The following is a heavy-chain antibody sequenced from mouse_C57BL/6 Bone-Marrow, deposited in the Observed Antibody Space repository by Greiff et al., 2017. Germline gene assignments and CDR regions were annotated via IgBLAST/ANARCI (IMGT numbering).Heavy chain of an antibody. Sequence: VQLQQSGPELVKPGASVKISCKASGYTFTDYYMNWVKQSHGKSLEWIGDINPNNGGTSYNQKFKGKATLTVDKSSSTAYMELRSLTSEDSAVYYCARGYYYGSSYGGFAYWGQGTLVTVSA. CDR2: INPNNGGT. CDR3: ARGYYYGSSYGGFAY. V-gene: IGHV1-26*01. CDR1: GYTFTDYY. D-gene: IGHD1-1*01. J-gene: IGHJ3*01.